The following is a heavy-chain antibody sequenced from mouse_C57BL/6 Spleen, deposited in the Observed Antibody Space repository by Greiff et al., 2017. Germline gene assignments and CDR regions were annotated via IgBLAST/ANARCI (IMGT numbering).Heavy chain of an antibody. V-gene: IGHV1-18*01. D-gene: IGHD1-1*01. CDR3: ARPSDDYGIWAY. J-gene: IGHJ3*01. CDR1: GYTFTDYN. Sequence: EVKLQESGPELVKPAPSVQIPCKASGYTFTDYNMDWVKQSQGKSLEWLGDINPNNGGTIYNQKFKGKATLTVDKSSSTAYMERRSLTSEDTEVYYCARPSDDYGIWAYWGKGTLVTVSA. CDR2: INPNNGGT.